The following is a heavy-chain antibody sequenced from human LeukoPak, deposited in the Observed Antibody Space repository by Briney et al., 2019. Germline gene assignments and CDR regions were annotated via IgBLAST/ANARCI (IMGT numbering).Heavy chain of an antibody. CDR1: GGSISSYY. CDR3: ARADCSSTSCYFALVWFDP. D-gene: IGHD2-2*01. CDR2: IYYSGST. Sequence: KPSETLSLTCTVSGGSISSYYWSWIRQPPGKGLEWIGYIYYSGSTNYNPSLKSRVTISVDTSKNQFSLKLSSVTAADTAVYYCARADCSSTSCYFALVWFDPWGQGTLVTVSS. J-gene: IGHJ5*02. V-gene: IGHV4-59*01.